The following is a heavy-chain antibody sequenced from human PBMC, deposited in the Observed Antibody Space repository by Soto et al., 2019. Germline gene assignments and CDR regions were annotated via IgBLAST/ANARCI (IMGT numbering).Heavy chain of an antibody. CDR3: AILARTTYYYDSSGQRAVGFDY. CDR1: GYSFTSYW. CDR2: IDPSDSYT. J-gene: IGHJ4*02. Sequence: GESLKISCKGSGYSFTSYWISWVRQMPGKGLEWMGRIDPSDSYTNYSPSFQGHVTISADKSISTAYLQWSSLKASDTAMYYCAILARTTYYYDSSGQRAVGFDYWGQGTLVTVSS. D-gene: IGHD3-22*01. V-gene: IGHV5-10-1*01.